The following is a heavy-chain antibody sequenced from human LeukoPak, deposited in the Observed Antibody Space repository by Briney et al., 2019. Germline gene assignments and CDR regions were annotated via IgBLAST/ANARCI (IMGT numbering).Heavy chain of an antibody. D-gene: IGHD4-17*01. CDR2: INSDGSST. Sequence: GGSLRLSCAASGFTFSSYWMHWVRQAPGKGLVWVSCINSDGSSTSYADSVKGRFTISRDNAKNTLYLQMNSLRAEDTAVYYCARELYGDYYFDYWGQGTLVTVSS. V-gene: IGHV3-74*01. J-gene: IGHJ4*02. CDR3: ARELYGDYYFDY. CDR1: GFTFSSYW.